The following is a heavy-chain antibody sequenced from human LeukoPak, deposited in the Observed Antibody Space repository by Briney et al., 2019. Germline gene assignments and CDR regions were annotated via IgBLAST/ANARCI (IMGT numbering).Heavy chain of an antibody. CDR2: MNPNSGNT. Sequence: ASVKVSCKASGYTFTSYDINWVRQATGQGLEWMGWMNPNSGNTGYAQKFQGRVTMTRNTSISTAYMELSSLRSEDTAVCYCARVDGYSYGGNFDYWGQGTLVTVSS. D-gene: IGHD5-18*01. J-gene: IGHJ4*02. CDR3: ARVDGYSYGGNFDY. CDR1: GYTFTSYD. V-gene: IGHV1-8*01.